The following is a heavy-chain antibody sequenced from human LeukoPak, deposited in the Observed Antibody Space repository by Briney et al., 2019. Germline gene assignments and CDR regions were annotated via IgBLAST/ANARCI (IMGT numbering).Heavy chain of an antibody. V-gene: IGHV4-59*01. CDR3: ARTYYYDSSGPPFFDY. CDR1: GGSIGSYY. CDR2: IYYSGST. D-gene: IGHD3-22*01. Sequence: SETLSLTCTVSGGSIGSYYWSWIRKPPGKGLEWIGYIYYSGSTNYNPSLKSRVTISVDTSKNQFSLKLSSVTAADTAVYYCARTYYYDSSGPPFFDYWGQGTLVTVSS. J-gene: IGHJ4*02.